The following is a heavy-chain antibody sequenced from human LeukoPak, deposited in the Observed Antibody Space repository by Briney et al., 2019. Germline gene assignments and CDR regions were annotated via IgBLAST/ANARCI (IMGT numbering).Heavy chain of an antibody. D-gene: IGHD3-16*02. CDR2: ISGSGGST. Sequence: GGSLRLSCAASGFTFINYAMTWVRQAPGKGLEWVSAISGSGGSTYYADSVKGRFTISRYNSKNTLYLQMKSLRAEDTAVYYCAKSTQLRGGIATDFDSWGQGTLVTVSS. CDR1: GFTFINYA. J-gene: IGHJ4*02. CDR3: AKSTQLRGGIATDFDS. V-gene: IGHV3-23*01.